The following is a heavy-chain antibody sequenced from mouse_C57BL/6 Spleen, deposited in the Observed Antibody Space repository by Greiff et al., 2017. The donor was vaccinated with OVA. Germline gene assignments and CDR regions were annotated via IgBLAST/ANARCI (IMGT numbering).Heavy chain of an antibody. J-gene: IGHJ2*01. CDR3: ARDGGGSSYVDY. D-gene: IGHD1-1*01. Sequence: EVKLMESGGGLVKPGGSLKLSCAASGFTFSSYAMSWVRQTPEKRLEWVATISDGGSYTYYPDNVKGRFTISRDNAKNNLYLQMSHLKSEDTAMYYCARDGGGSSYVDYWGQGTTLTVSS. V-gene: IGHV5-4*01. CDR2: ISDGGSYT. CDR1: GFTFSSYA.